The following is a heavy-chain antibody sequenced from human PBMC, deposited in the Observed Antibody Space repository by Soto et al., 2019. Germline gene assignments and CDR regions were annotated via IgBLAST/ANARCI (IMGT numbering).Heavy chain of an antibody. CDR3: ARIVEYSASDFDF. CDR1: GYTFTRHY. V-gene: IGHV1-46*01. Sequence: QVQLVQSGAEVKKPGASVKIPCKASGYTFTRHYIHWVRQAPGQGLEWMGLINPGGGNTNYAQKFLGRVTMTRDTSTRTVYMELSSLRSEHTAVYYCARIVEYSASDFDFWGQGTLVTVSS. D-gene: IGHD1-26*01. CDR2: INPGGGNT. J-gene: IGHJ4*02.